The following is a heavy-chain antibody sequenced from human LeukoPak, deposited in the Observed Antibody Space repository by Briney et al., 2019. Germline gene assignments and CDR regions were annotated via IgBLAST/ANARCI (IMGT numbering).Heavy chain of an antibody. Sequence: TASETLSLTCTVSGGSISSYYWSWIRQPAGKGLEWIGRIYTSGSTNYNPSLKSRVTMSVDTSKNRFSLKLSSVTAADTAVYYCARDLGDRSGYYRYYYYYYYMDVWGKGTTVTVSS. CDR2: IYTSGST. V-gene: IGHV4-4*07. D-gene: IGHD3-22*01. CDR1: GGSISSYY. CDR3: ARDLGDRSGYYRYYYYYYYMDV. J-gene: IGHJ6*03.